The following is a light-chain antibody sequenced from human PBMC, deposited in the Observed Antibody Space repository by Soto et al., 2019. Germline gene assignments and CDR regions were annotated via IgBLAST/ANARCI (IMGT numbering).Light chain of an antibody. J-gene: IGLJ2*01. CDR1: SSDIGRFNS. Sequence: QSALTQPASVSGSPGQSITLSCTGSSSDIGRFNSVSWYQQHPGAAPKLIIFDVTNRPSGVSDRFSGSKSGNTASLTISGLQPEDQADYNCRSYTARSTLVFGEGTKLTVL. CDR3: RSYTARSTLV. CDR2: DVT. V-gene: IGLV2-14*01.